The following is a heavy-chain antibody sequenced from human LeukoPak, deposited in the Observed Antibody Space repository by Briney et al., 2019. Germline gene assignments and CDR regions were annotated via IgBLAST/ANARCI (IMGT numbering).Heavy chain of an antibody. CDR2: IYYSGST. CDR1: GDSSDNNGFY. Sequence: SETLSLTCTVSGDSSDNNGFYWGWIRQPPGKGLEWIGNIYYSGSTYYNPSLKSRVTTSVDTSKNQFSLKLSSVTAADTAVYYCARGTRGSDSSFDFWGQGTLVAVSS. D-gene: IGHD1-1*01. J-gene: IGHJ4*02. V-gene: IGHV4-39*07. CDR3: ARGTRGSDSSFDF.